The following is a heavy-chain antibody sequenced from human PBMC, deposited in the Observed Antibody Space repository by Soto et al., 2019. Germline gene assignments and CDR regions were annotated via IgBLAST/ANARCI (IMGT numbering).Heavy chain of an antibody. CDR1: GGSFSGYY. CDR2: IYYSGST. CDR3: ARSLFP. V-gene: IGHV4-34*09. J-gene: IGHJ5*02. Sequence: PSETLSLTCAVYGGSFSGYYWSWIRQPPGKGLEWIGYIYYSGSTYYNPSLKSRVTISVDTSKNQFSLKLSSVTAADTAVYYCARSLFPWGQGTLVTVSS.